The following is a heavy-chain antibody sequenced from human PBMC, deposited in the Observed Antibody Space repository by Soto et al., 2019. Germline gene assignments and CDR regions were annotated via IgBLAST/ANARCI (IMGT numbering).Heavy chain of an antibody. CDR3: ARRPWFGELAYFDY. V-gene: IGHV4-39*01. J-gene: IGHJ4*02. CDR2: IFYSGST. CDR1: GGSISSSSYY. D-gene: IGHD3-10*01. Sequence: QLQLQESGPGLVKPSETLSLTCTVSGGSISSSSYYWGWIRQPPGKGLEWIGSIFYSGSTYYNPSLKSRVTIHVETSKNQFSLKLSSVTAADTAVYYCARRPWFGELAYFDYWGQGTLVTVSS.